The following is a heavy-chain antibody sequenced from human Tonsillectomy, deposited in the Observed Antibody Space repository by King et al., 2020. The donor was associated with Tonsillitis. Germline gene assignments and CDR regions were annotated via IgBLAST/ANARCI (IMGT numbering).Heavy chain of an antibody. J-gene: IGHJ4*02. V-gene: IGHV4-61*01. CDR1: GGSVSSGSYY. CDR2: IYCGGST. D-gene: IGHD3-3*01. Sequence: QLQESGPGLVKPSETLSLTCTVSGGSVSSGSYYWSWLRQPPGKGLEWIGYIYCGGSTNYNPSLKSRVTISVDTSKNQFSLKLSSVTAADTAVYYCASGLTNYYDFWSGYSYYFNYWGQGTLVTVSS. CDR3: ASGLTNYYDFWSGYSYYFNY.